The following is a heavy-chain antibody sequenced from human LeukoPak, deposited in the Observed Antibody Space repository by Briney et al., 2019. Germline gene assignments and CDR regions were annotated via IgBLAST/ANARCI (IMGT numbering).Heavy chain of an antibody. Sequence: PGGSLRLSCAASGFTFSSYAMNWVRQPPGKGLEWVSAIDNSGRNTFYADSVKGRFTISRDNSKNTLYLQMNSLRAEDTAVYYCAKVSLVSLNLDYWGQGTLVTVSS. CDR1: GFTFSSYA. J-gene: IGHJ4*02. CDR2: IDNSGRNT. CDR3: AKVSLVSLNLDY. V-gene: IGHV3-23*01. D-gene: IGHD6-13*01.